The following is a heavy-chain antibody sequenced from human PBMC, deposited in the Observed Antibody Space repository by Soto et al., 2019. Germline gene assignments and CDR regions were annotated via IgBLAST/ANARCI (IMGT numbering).Heavy chain of an antibody. CDR2: IRSKAYGGTT. D-gene: IGHD6-6*01. J-gene: IGHJ3*02. V-gene: IGHV3-49*03. CDR3: TREYSSSRLDAFDI. Sequence: SSGGYYWSWIRQHPGKGLEWIGFIRSKAYGGTTEYAASVKGRFTISRDDSKSIAYLQMNSLKTEDTAVYYCTREYSSSRLDAFDIWGQGTMVTVSS. CDR1: SSGGYY.